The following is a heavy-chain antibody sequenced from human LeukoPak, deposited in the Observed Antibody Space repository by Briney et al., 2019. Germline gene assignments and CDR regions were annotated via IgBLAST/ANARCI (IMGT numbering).Heavy chain of an antibody. J-gene: IGHJ4*02. Sequence: SETLSLTCTVSGGSISSYYWSWIRQPAGKGLEWIGRIYTSGSTNYNPSLKSRVTMSVDTSKNLFSLKLSSVTAADTAVYYCARDYFGSGNYASYFDYWGQGTLVTVSS. CDR1: GGSISSYY. CDR3: ARDYFGSGNYASYFDY. V-gene: IGHV4-4*07. CDR2: IYTSGST. D-gene: IGHD3-10*01.